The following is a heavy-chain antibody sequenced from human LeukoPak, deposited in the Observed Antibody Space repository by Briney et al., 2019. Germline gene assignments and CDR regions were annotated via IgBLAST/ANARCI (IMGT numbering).Heavy chain of an antibody. V-gene: IGHV3-11*01. CDR3: ARAPAAMLYYYYGMDV. D-gene: IGHD2-2*01. Sequence: GGSLRLSCAASGFTFSDYYMSWIRQAPGKGLEWVSYISSSGSTIYYADSVKGRFTISRDNAKNSLYLQMNSLRAEDTAVYYCARAPAAMLYYYYGMDVWGQGTTVTVSS. CDR1: GFTFSDYY. J-gene: IGHJ6*02. CDR2: ISSSGSTI.